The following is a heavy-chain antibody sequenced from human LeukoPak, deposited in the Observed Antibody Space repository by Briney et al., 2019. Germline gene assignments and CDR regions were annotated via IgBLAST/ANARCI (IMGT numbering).Heavy chain of an antibody. Sequence: GASVKVSCKASGFTFTSSAMQWVRQARGQRLEWIGWIVVGSGNTNYAQKFQERVTITRDMSTSTAYMELSSLRSEDTAVYYCAAADVGYCSSTSCYNFDYWGQGTLVTVSS. CDR2: IVVGSGNT. CDR3: AAADVGYCSSTSCYNFDY. CDR1: GFTFTSSA. V-gene: IGHV1-58*02. D-gene: IGHD2-2*01. J-gene: IGHJ4*02.